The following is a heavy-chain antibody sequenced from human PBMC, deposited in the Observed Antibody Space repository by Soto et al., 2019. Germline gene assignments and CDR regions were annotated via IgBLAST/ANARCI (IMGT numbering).Heavy chain of an antibody. CDR3: ARRKERSGPYYLDS. J-gene: IGHJ4*02. V-gene: IGHV1-8*01. Sequence: QVQLVQSGAEVKKPGASVRVSCQASGYTFISFDINWVRQATGQGLEWMGWMNPNTGNTGYDQKFQGRVTMTRNTSIGTAYMELSSLTSEDTAVYYCARRKERSGPYYLDSWGQGTLVTVSS. CDR2: MNPNTGNT. D-gene: IGHD6-25*01. CDR1: GYTFISFD.